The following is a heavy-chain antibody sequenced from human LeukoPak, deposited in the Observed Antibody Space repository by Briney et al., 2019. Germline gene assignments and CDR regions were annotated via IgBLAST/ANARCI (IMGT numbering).Heavy chain of an antibody. CDR2: IYSGGST. CDR3: ASTYDFWSGYYIPSYMDV. Sequence: PGGSLRLSCAASGFTVSSNYMSWVRQAPGKGLEWVSVIYSGGSTYYADSVKGRFTISRDNSKNTLYLQMNSLRAEDTAVYYCASTYDFWSGYYIPSYMDVWGKGTTVTVSS. D-gene: IGHD3-3*01. CDR1: GFTVSSNY. J-gene: IGHJ6*03. V-gene: IGHV3-53*01.